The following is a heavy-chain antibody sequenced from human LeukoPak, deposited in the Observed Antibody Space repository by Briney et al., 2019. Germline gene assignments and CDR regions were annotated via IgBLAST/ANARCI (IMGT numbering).Heavy chain of an antibody. J-gene: IGHJ4*02. V-gene: IGHV3-23*01. D-gene: IGHD1-14*01. Sequence: GGSLRLSCAASGFTFSSYAMSWVRQAPGKGLEWVSAISGSGGSTYYADSVKGRFTVSRDNSKNTLYLQMNSLRAEDTAVYYCAKDDRGMPYYFDYWGQGTLVTVSS. CDR3: AKDDRGMPYYFDY. CDR1: GFTFSSYA. CDR2: ISGSGGST.